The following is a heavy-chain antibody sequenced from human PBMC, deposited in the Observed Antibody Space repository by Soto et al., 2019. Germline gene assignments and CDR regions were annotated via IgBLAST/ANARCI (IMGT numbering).Heavy chain of an antibody. V-gene: IGHV4-59*01. CDR3: ARVRDYIWGSYRTRPYFDY. Sequence: QVQLQESGPGLVKPSETLSLTCTVSGGSISSYYWSWIRQPPGKGLEWIGYIYYSGSTNYNPSLKSRVTISVDTSKNQFSLELSSVTAADTAVYYCARVRDYIWGSYRTRPYFDYWGQGTLVTVSS. CDR2: IYYSGST. CDR1: GGSISSYY. D-gene: IGHD3-16*02. J-gene: IGHJ4*02.